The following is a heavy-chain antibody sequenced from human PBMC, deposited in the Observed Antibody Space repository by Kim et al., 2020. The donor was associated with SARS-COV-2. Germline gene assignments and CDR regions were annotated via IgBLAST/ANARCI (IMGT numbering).Heavy chain of an antibody. CDR3: AKARRAYCGGDCYSAYGY. CDR1: GFTFSSYA. Sequence: GGSLRLSCAASGFTFSSYAMSWVRQAPGKGLEWVSAISGSGGSTYYADSVKGRFTISRDNSKNTLYLQMNSLRAEDTAVYYCAKARRAYCGGDCYSAYGYWGQGTRVTVSS. CDR2: ISGSGGST. V-gene: IGHV3-23*01. J-gene: IGHJ4*02. D-gene: IGHD2-21*02.